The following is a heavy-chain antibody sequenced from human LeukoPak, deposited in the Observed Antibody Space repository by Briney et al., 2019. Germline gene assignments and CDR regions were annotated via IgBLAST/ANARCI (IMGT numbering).Heavy chain of an antibody. CDR3: AKDSSDSSGYYRGSYY. J-gene: IGHJ4*02. CDR2: TSYDGRNK. V-gene: IGHV3-30*04. D-gene: IGHD3-22*01. CDR1: GFTFSNFA. Sequence: EGSLRLSCAASGFTFSNFAMHWVRQAPGKGLEWVAVTSYDGRNKNYADSVKGRFTISRDNSKNTLNLQMNSLRFEDTAVYFCAKDSSDSSGYYRGSYYWGQGTLVTVSS.